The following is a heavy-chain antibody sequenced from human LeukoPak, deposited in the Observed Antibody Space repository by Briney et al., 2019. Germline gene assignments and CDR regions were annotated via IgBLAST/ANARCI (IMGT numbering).Heavy chain of an antibody. D-gene: IGHD1-26*01. J-gene: IGHJ4*02. CDR1: GFTFSNYA. CDR3: ARAWYSWGYYFDY. Sequence: GGSLRLSCSASGFTFSNYAMHWVRQAPGKGLEYVSAISSNGGSTFYADSVKGRFTISRDNAKNSLYLQMHSLRDEDTAVYYCARAWYSWGYYFDYWGQGTLVTVSS. V-gene: IGHV3-64*04. CDR2: ISSNGGST.